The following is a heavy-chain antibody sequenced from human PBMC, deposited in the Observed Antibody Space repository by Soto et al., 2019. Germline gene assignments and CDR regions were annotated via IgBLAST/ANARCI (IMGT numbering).Heavy chain of an antibody. CDR3: AGYTGSYYGAKDY. Sequence: QLQLQESGPGLVKPSETLSLTCTVSGGSISSSSYYWGWIRQPPGKGLEWIGSIYYSGSTYYNPSLKSRVTISVDTSKNQFSLKLSSVTAADTAVYYCAGYTGSYYGAKDYWGQGTLVTVSS. D-gene: IGHD1-26*01. J-gene: IGHJ4*02. CDR1: GGSISSSSYY. CDR2: IYYSGST. V-gene: IGHV4-39*01.